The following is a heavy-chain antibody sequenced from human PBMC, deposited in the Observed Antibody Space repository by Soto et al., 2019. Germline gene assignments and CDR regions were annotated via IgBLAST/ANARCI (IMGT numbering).Heavy chain of an antibody. Sequence: EVQLVESGGGLVQPGGSLRLSCAASGFTFSSYSINWVRQAPGKGLEWVSYISSAGYTIFYADSVKGRFTVSRDTAKNSLYLQMNSLRDEDTAVYYCARDLSPHQYVPDAFYIWGQGTVVTVSS. CDR1: GFTFSSYS. CDR2: ISSAGYTI. D-gene: IGHD3-16*01. J-gene: IGHJ3*02. CDR3: ARDLSPHQYVPDAFYI. V-gene: IGHV3-48*02.